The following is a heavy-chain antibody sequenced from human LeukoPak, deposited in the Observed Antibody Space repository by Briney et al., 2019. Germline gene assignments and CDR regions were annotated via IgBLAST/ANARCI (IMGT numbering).Heavy chain of an antibody. J-gene: IGHJ3*02. Sequence: SETLSLTCTVSGGSISSGGCYWSWIRQHPGKGLEWIGYIYYSGSTYYNPSLKSRVTISVDTSKNQFSLKLSSVTAADTAVYYCARVRPTVTTYRSDPGVAFDIWGQGTMVTVSS. CDR1: GGSISSGGCY. CDR2: IYYSGST. CDR3: ARVRPTVTTYRSDPGVAFDI. D-gene: IGHD4-17*01. V-gene: IGHV4-31*03.